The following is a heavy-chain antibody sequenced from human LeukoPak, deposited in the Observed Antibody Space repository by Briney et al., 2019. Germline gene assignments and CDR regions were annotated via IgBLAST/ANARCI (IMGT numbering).Heavy chain of an antibody. CDR3: ARDLYSGSCYVFDY. V-gene: IGHV4-4*07. Sequence: SETLSLTCTVSGGSISSYYWSWIRQPAGKGLEWIGRIYISGSTNYNPSLKSRVTMSVDTAKNQLSLKLSSVTAADTAVYYCARDLYSGSCYVFDYWGQGTLVTVSS. J-gene: IGHJ4*02. D-gene: IGHD6-13*01. CDR1: GGSISSYY. CDR2: IYISGST.